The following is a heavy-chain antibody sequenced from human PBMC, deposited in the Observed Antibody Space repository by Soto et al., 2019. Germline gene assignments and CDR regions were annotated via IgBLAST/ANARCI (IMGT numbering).Heavy chain of an antibody. CDR2: MYPGDSDT. D-gene: IGHD3-3*01. Sequence: GESLKISCSGSGYDFNTNRFGLVRQLPGRGLEWVGIMYPGDSDTRYNPSLQGHVTLSVDVTVSTAFLQWRSLETSDTGMYFCARLPRDCNKTSCYYADHWGQGTQVTVSS. CDR3: ARLPRDCNKTSCYYADH. V-gene: IGHV5-51*01. J-gene: IGHJ4*02. CDR1: GYDFNTNR.